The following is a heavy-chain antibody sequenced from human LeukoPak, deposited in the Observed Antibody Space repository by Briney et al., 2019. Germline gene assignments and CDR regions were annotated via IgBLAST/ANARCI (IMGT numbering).Heavy chain of an antibody. CDR1: GGSISSGGYY. J-gene: IGHJ5*02. CDR2: IYYSGST. V-gene: IGHV4-31*03. D-gene: IGHD2-8*01. Sequence: TLSLTCTVSGGSISSGGYYWSWIRQHPGKGLEWIGYIYYSGSTYYNPSRKSRVTISVDTSKNQFSLKLSSVTAADTAIYYCARVYAQRNWFDPWGQGTLVTVSS. CDR3: ARVYAQRNWFDP.